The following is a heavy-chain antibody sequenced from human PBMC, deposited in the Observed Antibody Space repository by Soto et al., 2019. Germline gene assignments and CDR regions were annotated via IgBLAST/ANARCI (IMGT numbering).Heavy chain of an antibody. Sequence: EVQLWESGGGLVQPGGSLRLSCAASGFTVSIYAMTWVRQAPGKGLEWVSAIGGSDDTTWYADSVKGRFTISRDNSRNTLYLQLTNLRAEDTALYYCAKPHGSTLWGQGTLVTVSS. CDR2: IGGSDDTT. CDR1: GFTVSIYA. J-gene: IGHJ1*01. D-gene: IGHD1-26*01. V-gene: IGHV3-23*01. CDR3: AKPHGSTL.